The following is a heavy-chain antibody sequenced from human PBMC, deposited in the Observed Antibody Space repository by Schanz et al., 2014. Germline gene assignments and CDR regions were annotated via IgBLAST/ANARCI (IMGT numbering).Heavy chain of an antibody. V-gene: IGHV3-23*01. CDR2: ISGSGGST. CDR1: GFTFTNYA. CDR3: AKGRFGELSAFDI. D-gene: IGHD3-10*01. J-gene: IGHJ3*02. Sequence: DVQLLESVGGLVQPGGSLRLSCAASGFTFTNYAMSWVRQAPGKGLEWVSAISGSGGSTYYADSVKGRFTISRDNSKNTLYLQMNSLRAEDTAVYYCAKGRFGELSAFDIWGQGTMVTVSS.